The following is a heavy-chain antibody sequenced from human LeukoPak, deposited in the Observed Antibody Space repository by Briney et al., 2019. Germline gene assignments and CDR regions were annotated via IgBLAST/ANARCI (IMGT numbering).Heavy chain of an antibody. Sequence: ASVKVSCKASGYTFTSYGISWVRQAPGQGLEWMGWISAYNGNTNYAQKLQGRVTMTTDTSTSTAYMELRSLRSDDTAVYYCARGWGLIWSGLTDPYYFDYWGQGTLVTVSS. J-gene: IGHJ4*02. CDR1: GYTFTSYG. V-gene: IGHV1-18*01. CDR2: ISAYNGNT. CDR3: ARGWGLIWSGLTDPYYFDY. D-gene: IGHD3-3*01.